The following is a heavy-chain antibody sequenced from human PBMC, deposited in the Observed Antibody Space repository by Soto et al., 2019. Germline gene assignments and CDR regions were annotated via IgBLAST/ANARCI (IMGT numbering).Heavy chain of an antibody. J-gene: IGHJ4*02. CDR2: IYHSGST. CDR1: GGSINSGGYF. CDR3: ARGPPHHY. Sequence: QLQLQESGSGLVKPSQTLSLTCAVSGGSINSGGYFWSWIRQPPGKGLEWIGYIYHSGSTYYNPSLKSRVTISEDRSKNQFSLKLSSVTAADTAVYYCARGPPHHYWGQGTLVTVSS. V-gene: IGHV4-30-2*01.